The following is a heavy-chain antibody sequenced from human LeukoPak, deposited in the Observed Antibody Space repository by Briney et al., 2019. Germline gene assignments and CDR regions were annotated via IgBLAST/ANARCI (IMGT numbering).Heavy chain of an antibody. J-gene: IGHJ4*02. CDR3: ASTGAPHDY. D-gene: IGHD7-27*01. CDR1: GFTFSNNA. V-gene: IGHV3-23*01. Sequence: GGSLRLSCAASGFTFSNNAMSWVRQAPGKGLEWVSTISTSGLATYYADSVKGRFTISRDNSKNTFYLQMNSLRAEDTAVYYCASTGAPHDYWGQGTLVTVSS. CDR2: ISTSGLAT.